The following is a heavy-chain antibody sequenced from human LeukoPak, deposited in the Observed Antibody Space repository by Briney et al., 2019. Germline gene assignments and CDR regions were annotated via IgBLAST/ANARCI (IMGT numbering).Heavy chain of an antibody. Sequence: SETLSLTCTVSGDSISTEVNYWAWIRQPPGKGLDWIGYIYYSGSTNYNPSLKSRVTISVDTSKNQFSLKLSSVTAADTAVYYCARLGGEMATIDYWGQGTLVTVSS. J-gene: IGHJ4*02. CDR3: ARLGGEMATIDY. CDR1: GDSISTEVNY. CDR2: IYYSGST. V-gene: IGHV4-61*08. D-gene: IGHD5-24*01.